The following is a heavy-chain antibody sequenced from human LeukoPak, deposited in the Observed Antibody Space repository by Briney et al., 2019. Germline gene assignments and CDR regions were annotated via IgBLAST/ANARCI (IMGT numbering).Heavy chain of an antibody. CDR1: GFTFSSYA. CDR2: ISYDGSNK. D-gene: IGHD6-13*01. J-gene: IGHJ6*03. V-gene: IGHV3-30-3*01. Sequence: SGGSLRLSCAASGFTFSSYAMHWVRQAPGKGLEWVAVISYDGSNKYYADSVEGRFTISRDNSKNALYLQMNSLRAEDTAVYYCARDPQTSWYLAGYMDVWGKGTTVTVSS. CDR3: ARDPQTSWYLAGYMDV.